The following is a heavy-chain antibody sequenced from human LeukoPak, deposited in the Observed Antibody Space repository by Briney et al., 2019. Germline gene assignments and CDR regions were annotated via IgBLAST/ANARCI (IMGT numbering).Heavy chain of an antibody. CDR1: GFTFDDYA. D-gene: IGHD5-12*01. CDR2: ISWNSGSI. Sequence: GRSLRLSCAASGFTFDDYAMHWVRQAPGKGLEWVSGISWNSGSIGYADSVKGRFTISRDNAKNSLYLQMNSLRAEDTALYYCAKGGLRLFPRFGMDVRGQGTTVTVSS. V-gene: IGHV3-9*01. J-gene: IGHJ6*02. CDR3: AKGGLRLFPRFGMDV.